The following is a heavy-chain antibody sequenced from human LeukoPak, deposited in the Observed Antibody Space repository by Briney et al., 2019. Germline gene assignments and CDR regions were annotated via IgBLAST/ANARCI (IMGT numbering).Heavy chain of an antibody. CDR3: ARARFGELWGYYFDY. D-gene: IGHD3-10*01. Sequence: SETLSLTCTVSGGSISSYYWSWIRQPPGKGLEWIRYIYYSGSTNYNPSLKSRVTISVDTSKNQFSLKLSSVTAADTAVYYCARARFGELWGYYFDYWGQGTLVTVSS. CDR1: GGSISSYY. CDR2: IYYSGST. J-gene: IGHJ4*02. V-gene: IGHV4-59*01.